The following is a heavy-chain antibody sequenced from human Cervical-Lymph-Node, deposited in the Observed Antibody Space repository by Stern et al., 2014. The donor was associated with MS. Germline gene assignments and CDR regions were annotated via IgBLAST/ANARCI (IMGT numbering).Heavy chain of an antibody. V-gene: IGHV5-51*03. Sequence: VQLMQSGAEVKKPGESLKISCKGSGYSFSNFWIGWVRQMPGKGLEWMGIIYPGDSDTKYSPSFQGQVTLSADKSISTAFLQWSSLKASDTAIYYCAKTLSGGSRYFDLWGRGTLVTVSS. D-gene: IGHD3-16*01. CDR1: GYSFSNFW. J-gene: IGHJ2*01. CDR2: IYPGDSDT. CDR3: AKTLSGGSRYFDL.